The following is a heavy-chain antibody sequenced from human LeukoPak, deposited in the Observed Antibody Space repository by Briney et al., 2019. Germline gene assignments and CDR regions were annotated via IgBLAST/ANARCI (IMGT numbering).Heavy chain of an antibody. J-gene: IGHJ4*02. CDR2: ISWNSGSI. Sequence: PGGSLRLSCAASGFTFDDYAMHWVRQAPGKGLEWVSGISWNSGSIGYADSVKGRFTISRDNAKNSLYLQMNSLRAEDTALYYCAKDRENYDILTGPNYFDYWGQGTLVTVSS. D-gene: IGHD3-9*01. CDR1: GFTFDDYA. V-gene: IGHV3-9*01. CDR3: AKDRENYDILTGPNYFDY.